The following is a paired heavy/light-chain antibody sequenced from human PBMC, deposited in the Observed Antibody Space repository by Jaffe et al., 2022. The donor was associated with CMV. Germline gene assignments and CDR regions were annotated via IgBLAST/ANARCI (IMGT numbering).Heavy chain of an antibody. D-gene: IGHD1-7*01. CDR2: ISSSSDTI. CDR3: ARDGNVNYMRLVWYFDL. J-gene: IGHJ2*01. Sequence: EVQLVESGGGLAQPGGSLRLSCAGFGFTFRSYNMNWVRQAPGKGLEWVSYISSSSDTIYYADSVKGRFTISRDNAKNSLYLQMDSLRDEDTAAYYCARDGNVNYMRLVWYFDLWGRGTLVTVSS. V-gene: IGHV3-48*02. CDR1: GFTFRSYN.
Light chain of an antibody. CDR2: EVS. V-gene: IGLV2-23*02. CDR1: GSDIGSYNL. CDR3: CSYAVTSPYV. Sequence: QSALTQPASVSGSAGQSITISCTGTGSDIGSYNLVSWYQQHPGKAPKLMIYEVSKRPSGVSDRFSGSKSGNTASLTISGLQAEDGADYYCCSYAVTSPYVFGSGTNVTVL. J-gene: IGLJ1*01.